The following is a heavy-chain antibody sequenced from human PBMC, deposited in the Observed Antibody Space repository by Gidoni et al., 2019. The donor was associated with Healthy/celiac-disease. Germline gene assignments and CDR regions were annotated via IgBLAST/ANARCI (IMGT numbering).Heavy chain of an antibody. V-gene: IGHV4-34*01. D-gene: IGHD1-26*01. CDR1: GGSFSGYS. Sequence: HVQLQQWGAGLLKPSETLSLTCAVYGGSFSGYSWSWIRQPPGKGLEWIGEINHSGRTNYNPSLKSRVTISVDTSKNQFSLKLSSVTAADTAVYYCARALSGSYDDYWGQGTLVTVSS. CDR2: INHSGRT. CDR3: ARALSGSYDDY. J-gene: IGHJ4*02.